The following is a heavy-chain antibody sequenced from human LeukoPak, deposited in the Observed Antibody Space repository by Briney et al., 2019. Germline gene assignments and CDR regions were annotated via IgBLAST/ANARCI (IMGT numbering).Heavy chain of an antibody. D-gene: IGHD4-17*01. CDR1: GFTFGSYA. V-gene: IGHV3-23*01. J-gene: IGHJ4*02. Sequence: GGSLRLSCAASGFTFGSYAMSWVRQAPGKGLEWVSAISGSGGSTYYADSVKGRFTISRDNSKNTLYLQMNSLRAEDTAVYYCAKVYDYGDFYFDYWGQGTLVTVSS. CDR2: ISGSGGST. CDR3: AKVYDYGDFYFDY.